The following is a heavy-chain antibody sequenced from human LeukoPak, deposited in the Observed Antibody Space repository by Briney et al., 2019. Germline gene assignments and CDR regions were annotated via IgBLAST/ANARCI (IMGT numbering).Heavy chain of an antibody. V-gene: IGHV3-7*01. CDR3: AREGVVGAAANHYDY. CDR1: GFTLSTYW. D-gene: IGHD1-26*01. J-gene: IGHJ4*02. Sequence: GGSLRLSCAATGFTLSTYWMTWVRQAPGKGLEWVANIKEDGSAKYYVDSVKGRFTISRDNAKNSLYLQMDSLRDEDTAIYYCAREGVVGAAANHYDYWGQGSLVTVSS. CDR2: IKEDGSAK.